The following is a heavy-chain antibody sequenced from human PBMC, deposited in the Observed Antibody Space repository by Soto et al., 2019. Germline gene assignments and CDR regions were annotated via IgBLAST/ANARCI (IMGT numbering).Heavy chain of an antibody. D-gene: IGHD3-22*01. CDR2: ISYDGNNK. J-gene: IGHJ4*02. CDR3: ATDDYYDSSGYYYPNYYFDY. CDR1: GFTFSDYS. Sequence: PGWSLRLSCAASGFTFSDYSLHWVRQAPGKGLQWVALISYDGNNKDFADSVNGRFSISRDNSKNTLYLQMNSLRAEDTAVYYYATDDYYDSSGYYYPNYYFDYWGQGTLVTVSS. V-gene: IGHV3-30-3*01.